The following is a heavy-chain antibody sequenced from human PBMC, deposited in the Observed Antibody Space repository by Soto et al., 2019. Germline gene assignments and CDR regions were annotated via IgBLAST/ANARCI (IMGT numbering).Heavy chain of an antibody. CDR2: ISSGSKTI. V-gene: IGHV3-48*02. J-gene: IGHJ4*02. D-gene: IGHD3-10*01. Sequence: EVQLVESGGGLVQRGGSLRLSCAASGFTFSGYSVNWVRQAPGKGLEWISYISSGSKTIYYADSVKGRFTVSRDNAKNSQYLQMTSLTDEDTAVYYCAREDILGVRSFDYWGRGTLVTVSS. CDR1: GFTFSGYS. CDR3: AREDILGVRSFDY.